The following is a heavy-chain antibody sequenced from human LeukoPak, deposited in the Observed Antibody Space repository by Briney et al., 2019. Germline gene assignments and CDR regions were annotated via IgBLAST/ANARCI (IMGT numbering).Heavy chain of an antibody. Sequence: GGSLRLSCAASGFTFSSYGMHWVRQAPGKGLEWVAVISYDGSNKYSADSVKGRFTISRDNSKNTLYLQMNSLRAEDTAVYYCAKGAVAGTRYFDYWGQGTLVTVSS. CDR3: AKGAVAGTRYFDY. D-gene: IGHD6-19*01. CDR1: GFTFSSYG. V-gene: IGHV3-30*18. J-gene: IGHJ4*02. CDR2: ISYDGSNK.